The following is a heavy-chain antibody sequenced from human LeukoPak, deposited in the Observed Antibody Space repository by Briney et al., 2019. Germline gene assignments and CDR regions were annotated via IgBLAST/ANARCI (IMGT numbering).Heavy chain of an antibody. Sequence: GGSLRLSCAASGFTFSSYAMSWVRQPPGKGLEWVSAISGGGGSTYYADSVKGRFTISRDNSKNPLYLQMNSLRAEDTAVYYCAKDGRGSWPLDFDYWGQGTLVTVSS. CDR3: AKDGRGSWPLDFDY. D-gene: IGHD2-15*01. V-gene: IGHV3-23*01. CDR2: ISGGGGST. J-gene: IGHJ4*02. CDR1: GFTFSSYA.